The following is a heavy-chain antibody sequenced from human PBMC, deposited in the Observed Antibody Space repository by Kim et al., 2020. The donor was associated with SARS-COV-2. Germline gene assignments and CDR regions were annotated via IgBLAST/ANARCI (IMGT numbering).Heavy chain of an antibody. Sequence: GGSLTLSCAASGFTFDDYAMHWVRQAPGKGLEWVYFISGDGDSTYYADSVKGRFTVSRNNSKNSLYLQMSSLRPEDTAVYFCAKDSGCSDGPCYPHLHHWSRGTLVIVSS. CDR3: AKDSGCSDGPCYPHLHH. J-gene: IGHJ1*01. D-gene: IGHD2-15*01. CDR1: GFTFDDYA. CDR2: ISGDGDST. V-gene: IGHV3-43*02.